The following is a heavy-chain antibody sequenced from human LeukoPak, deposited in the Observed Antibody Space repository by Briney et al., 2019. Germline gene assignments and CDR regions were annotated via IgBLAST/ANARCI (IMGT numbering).Heavy chain of an antibody. Sequence: SETLSLTCTVSGGSISSYYWSWIRQPPGKGLEWIGYIYYSGSTNYNPSLKSRVTTSVDTSKNQFSLKLSSVTAADTAVYYCARVSFYDSSGYYQYYFDYWGQGTLVTVSS. CDR2: IYYSGST. V-gene: IGHV4-59*01. CDR1: GGSISSYY. J-gene: IGHJ4*02. D-gene: IGHD3-22*01. CDR3: ARVSFYDSSGYYQYYFDY.